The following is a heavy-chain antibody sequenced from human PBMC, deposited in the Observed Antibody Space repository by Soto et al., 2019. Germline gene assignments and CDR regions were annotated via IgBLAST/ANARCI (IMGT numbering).Heavy chain of an antibody. CDR1: GGSISSYY. Sequence: SETLSLTCTVSGGSISSYYWSWIRQPPGKELEWIGYIYYSGSTNYNPSLKSRVTISVDTSKNQFSLKLTSVTAADTAVYYCARLGAYYRSLVPWGTGPLGTVSS. CDR3: ARLGAYYRSLVP. D-gene: IGHD2-21*01. V-gene: IGHV4-59*08. J-gene: IGHJ5*02. CDR2: IYYSGST.